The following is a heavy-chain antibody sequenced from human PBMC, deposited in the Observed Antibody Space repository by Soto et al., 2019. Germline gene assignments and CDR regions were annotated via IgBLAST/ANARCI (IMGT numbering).Heavy chain of an antibody. V-gene: IGHV1-69*13. Sequence: GGPVKVSCKASGGTFSSYAISWVRQAPGQGLEWMGGIIPIFGTANYAQKFQGRVTITADESTSTAYMELSSLRSEDTAVYYCVGNEGPSTAPIYYGMDVWGQGTMVTVSS. D-gene: IGHD1-1*01. CDR2: IIPIFGTA. CDR3: VGNEGPSTAPIYYGMDV. CDR1: GGTFSSYA. J-gene: IGHJ6*02.